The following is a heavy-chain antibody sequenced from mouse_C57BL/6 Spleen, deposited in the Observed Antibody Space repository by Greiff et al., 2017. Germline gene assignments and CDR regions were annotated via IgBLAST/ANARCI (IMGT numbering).Heavy chain of an antibody. CDR2: IDPSDSYT. V-gene: IGHV1-69*01. J-gene: IGHJ3*01. CDR3: ARAGTSWFAY. CDR1: GYTFTSYW. Sequence: VQLQQPGAELVMPGASVKLSCKASGYTFTSYWMHWVKQRPGQGLEWIGEIDPSDSYTNYNQKFKGKSTLTVAKSLSTAYMQLSSLTSEDSAVYYCARAGTSWFAYWGQGTLVTVSA. D-gene: IGHD4-1*01.